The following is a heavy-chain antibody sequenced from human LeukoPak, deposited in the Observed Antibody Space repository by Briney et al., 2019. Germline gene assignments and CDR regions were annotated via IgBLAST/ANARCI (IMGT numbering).Heavy chain of an antibody. Sequence: GGSLRLSCAASGFTFSSFWMSWVRQAPGKGLEWVANIREDGSEQYYVDSLKGRFTISRDNAKNSLYLQMNSLGAEDTAVYYCAKDRVGYYGSGSSRFDPWGQGTLVTVSS. D-gene: IGHD3-10*01. CDR3: AKDRVGYYGSGSSRFDP. V-gene: IGHV3-7*03. J-gene: IGHJ5*02. CDR1: GFTFSSFW. CDR2: IREDGSEQ.